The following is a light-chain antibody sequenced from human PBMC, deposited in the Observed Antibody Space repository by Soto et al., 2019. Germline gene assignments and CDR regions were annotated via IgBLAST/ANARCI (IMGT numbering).Light chain of an antibody. CDR3: QHFNSWPLL. J-gene: IGKJ1*01. V-gene: IGKV3-15*01. CDR1: QNVNNR. Sequence: EIVMTQSPAMLSVSPGERATLSCRASQNVNNRLAWYQQKAGQPPRLLIYGASTRATGIPARFSGSGSGTEFTLTISSLQSEDFAVYYCQHFNSWPLLFGQGTKEEIK. CDR2: GAS.